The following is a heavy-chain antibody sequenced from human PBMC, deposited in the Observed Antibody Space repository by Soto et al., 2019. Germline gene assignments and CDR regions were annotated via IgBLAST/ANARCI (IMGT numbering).Heavy chain of an antibody. J-gene: IGHJ1*01. CDR3: AREEHIVVVTAIPAEYLHH. Sequence: PGGSLRLSCAGSGFIFSSYGIHWVRQAPGKGLEWVAAISNDGINKNYAESVKGRFSISRDNSKKTLYLQMDSLRVEDTAVYFCAREEHIVVVTAIPAEYLHHWGQGTMVTVYS. V-gene: IGHV3-30*03. CDR2: ISNDGINK. D-gene: IGHD2-21*02. CDR1: GFIFSSYG.